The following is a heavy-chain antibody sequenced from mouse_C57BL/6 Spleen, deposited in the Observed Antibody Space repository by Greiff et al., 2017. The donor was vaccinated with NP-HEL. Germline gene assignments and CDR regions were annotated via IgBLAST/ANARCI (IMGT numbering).Heavy chain of an antibody. J-gene: IGHJ2*01. CDR3: ARKGNTVVAPFDY. CDR2: IYPGDGDT. Sequence: QVQLQQSGPELVKPGASVKISCKASGYAFSSSWMNWVKQRPGKGLEWIGRIYPGDGDTNYNGKFKGKATLTADKSSSTAYMQLSSLTSEDSAVYFCARKGNTVVAPFDYWGQGTTLTVSS. V-gene: IGHV1-82*01. D-gene: IGHD1-1*01. CDR1: GYAFSSSW.